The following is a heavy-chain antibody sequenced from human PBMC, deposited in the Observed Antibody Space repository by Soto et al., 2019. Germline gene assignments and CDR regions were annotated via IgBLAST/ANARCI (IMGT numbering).Heavy chain of an antibody. CDR1: GYNFTNYG. V-gene: IGHV1-18*01. D-gene: IGHD1-7*01. Sequence: QVQLVQSGAEVKKPGASVKVSCKASGYNFTNYGISWVRQAPGQGLDWMGWISAYSGNPNYAQDLQDRVTMTTDTSTNTAYMELRSLRSDDTAVYYCARSGQNWNYILDYWGQGTLVTVSS. CDR3: ARSGQNWNYILDY. J-gene: IGHJ4*02. CDR2: ISAYSGNP.